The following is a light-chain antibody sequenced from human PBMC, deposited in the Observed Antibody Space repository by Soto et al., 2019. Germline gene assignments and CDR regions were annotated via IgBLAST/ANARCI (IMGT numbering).Light chain of an antibody. V-gene: IGLV2-14*03. CDR1: SSDVGAYNY. Sequence: QSVLTKPGSVSGSPGQSITISCTGTSSDVGAYNYVAWYQQHPGKAPQLMIYDVSSRPSGISYRFSGSKSDNTASLTISGLQAEDEADYYCRSFTTSNTRVFGTGTKVTVL. CDR2: DVS. CDR3: RSFTTSNTRV. J-gene: IGLJ1*01.